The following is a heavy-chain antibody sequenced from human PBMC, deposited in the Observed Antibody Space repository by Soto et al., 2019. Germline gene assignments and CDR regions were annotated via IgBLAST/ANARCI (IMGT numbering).Heavy chain of an antibody. J-gene: IGHJ4*02. CDR3: TTRPENSGWYRNYFDY. CDR2: IRSKAYGGTT. CDR1: GFTFGDYA. Sequence: GGSLRLSCTASGFTFGDYAMSWFRQAPGKGLEWVGFIRSKAYGGTTEYAASVKGRFTISRDDSKSIAYLQMNSLKTEDTAVYYCTTRPENSGWYRNYFDYWGQGTLVTVSS. D-gene: IGHD6-19*01. V-gene: IGHV3-49*03.